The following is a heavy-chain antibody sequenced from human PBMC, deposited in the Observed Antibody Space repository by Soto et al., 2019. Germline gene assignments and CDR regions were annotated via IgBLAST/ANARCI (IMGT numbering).Heavy chain of an antibody. V-gene: IGHV2-70*11. CDR1: GFSLSTSGMC. Sequence: ESGPTLVNPTQTLTLTCTFSGFSLSTSGMCVSWIRQPPGKALEWPARIDWDDDKYYSTSLKTRLTISKDTSKNQVVLTMTNMDPVDTATYYCARIQVTSHDYGDQITPFLDWGQGTLVTVSS. CDR2: IDWDDDK. D-gene: IGHD4-17*01. CDR3: ARIQVTSHDYGDQITPFLD. J-gene: IGHJ4*02.